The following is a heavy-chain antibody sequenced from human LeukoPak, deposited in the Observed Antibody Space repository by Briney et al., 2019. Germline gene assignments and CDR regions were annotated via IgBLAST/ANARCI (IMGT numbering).Heavy chain of an antibody. CDR2: IKSKTDGGTT. D-gene: IGHD3-10*01. V-gene: IGHV3-15*01. CDR3: TTQYYGSGSYLVDY. CDR1: GFTFSSAW. Sequence: PGGSLRLSCAASGFTFSSAWMSWVRQAPGKGLEWVGRIKSKTDGGTTDYAAPVKGRFTISRDDSKNTLYLQMNSLKTEDTAAYYCTTQYYGSGSYLVDYWGQGTLVTVSS. J-gene: IGHJ4*02.